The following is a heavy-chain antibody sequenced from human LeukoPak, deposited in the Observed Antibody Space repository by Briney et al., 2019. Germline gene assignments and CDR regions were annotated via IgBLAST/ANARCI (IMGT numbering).Heavy chain of an antibody. D-gene: IGHD4-23*01. CDR2: IRQDGSEK. V-gene: IGHV3-7*01. J-gene: IGHJ4*02. Sequence: GGSLRLSCEVSGFTFTDYWMNWVRQAPGKGPEWVASIRQDGSEKTYVDSVKGRFTISRDNTKNSLSLQLNGLRAEDTAVYYCAKDGGSYWGQGTLVTVSS. CDR1: GFTFTDYW. CDR3: AKDGGSY.